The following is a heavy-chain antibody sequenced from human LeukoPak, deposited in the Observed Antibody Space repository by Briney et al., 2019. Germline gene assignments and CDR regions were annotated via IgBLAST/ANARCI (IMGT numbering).Heavy chain of an antibody. Sequence: PSETLSLTCTVSGGSISSYYWSWIRQPPGKGLEWIGYIYYSGSTNYNPSLKSRVTISEDTSKNQFSLKLSSVTAADTAVYYCAREEGYSSGWYFDYWGQGTLVTVSS. CDR3: AREEGYSSGWYFDY. J-gene: IGHJ4*02. CDR2: IYYSGST. CDR1: GGSISSYY. D-gene: IGHD6-19*01. V-gene: IGHV4-59*01.